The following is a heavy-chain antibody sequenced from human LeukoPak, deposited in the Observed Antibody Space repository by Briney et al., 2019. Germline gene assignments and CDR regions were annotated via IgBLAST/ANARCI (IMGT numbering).Heavy chain of an antibody. V-gene: IGHV6-1*01. CDR3: AREGEQLTPFDY. CDR1: GDSVSSNSAA. J-gene: IGHJ4*02. CDR2: TYYRSKWYN. Sequence: SQTLSLTCAISGDSVSSNSAAWNWLRQSPSRGLEWLGRTYYRSKWYNDYAVSVKSRMTIIPDTSKNQFSLQLNSVTPEDTAVYYCAREGEQLTPFDYWGQGTLVTVSS. D-gene: IGHD6-13*01.